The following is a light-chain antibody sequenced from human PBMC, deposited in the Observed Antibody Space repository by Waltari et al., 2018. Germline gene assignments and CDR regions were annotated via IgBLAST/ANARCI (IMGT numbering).Light chain of an antibody. CDR2: AAS. CDR3: QQANSFPWT. J-gene: IGKJ1*01. V-gene: IGKV1-12*01. CDR1: EGINSW. Sequence: DIQMTQSPSSVSASVGDRVTIACRASEGINSWLAWYQQKPGKAPKVLIYAASNLQSGVPSRFSGSGSGTEFTLNITSLQPEDFATYYCQQANSFPWTFGQGTKVEIK.